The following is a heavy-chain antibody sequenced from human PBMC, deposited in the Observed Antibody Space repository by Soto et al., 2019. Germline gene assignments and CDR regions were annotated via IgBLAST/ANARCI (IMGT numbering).Heavy chain of an antibody. D-gene: IGHD2-2*03. CDR2: IYYSGST. J-gene: IGHJ6*02. Sequence: SETLSLTCTVSGGSISSSSYYCGWIRRPPGKGLEWIGSIYYSGSTYYNPSLKSRVTISVGTSKNQFSLILSSLTAADAAVYYCARLAIVVVSAAHSVPYYYGMDVWGQGTTVTVSS. V-gene: IGHV4-39*01. CDR1: GGSISSSSYY. CDR3: ARLAIVVVSAAHSVPYYYGMDV.